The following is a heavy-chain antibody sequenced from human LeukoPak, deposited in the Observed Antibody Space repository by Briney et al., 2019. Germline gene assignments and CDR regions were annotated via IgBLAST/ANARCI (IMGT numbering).Heavy chain of an antibody. CDR2: NNHSGST. Sequence: SETLSLTCAVYGGSFSAYYWTWIRQAPGKGLEWIGENNHSGSTDYNPSLKSRVTISADMSRNHFSLKLTSVTAADTAVYYCARGRDIVVVGAATETFGMDVWGKGTTVTVSS. D-gene: IGHD2-15*01. CDR1: GGSFSAYY. J-gene: IGHJ6*04. V-gene: IGHV4-34*01. CDR3: ARGRDIVVVGAATETFGMDV.